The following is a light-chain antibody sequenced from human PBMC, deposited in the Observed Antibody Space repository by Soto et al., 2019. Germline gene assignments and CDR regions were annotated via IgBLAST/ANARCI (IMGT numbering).Light chain of an antibody. V-gene: IGLV2-14*01. J-gene: IGLJ2*01. CDR3: NSYTLSRTVI. CDR2: EVT. CDR1: SSDVGAHDF. Sequence: QSALTQPASVSGSPGQSITISCSGTSSDVGAHDFVSWYQHHPDKAPKVIIFEVTKRPSGVSNRFSGSTTGNTASLTISGLQAEDEADYYCNSYTLSRTVIFGGGTKLTVL.